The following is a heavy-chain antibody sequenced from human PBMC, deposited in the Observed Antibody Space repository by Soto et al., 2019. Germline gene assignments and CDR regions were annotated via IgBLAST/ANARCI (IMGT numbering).Heavy chain of an antibody. CDR2: ISGSGGST. V-gene: IGHV3-23*01. J-gene: IGHJ2*01. D-gene: IGHD4-17*01. Sequence: GGSLRLSCAASGFTFSSYAMSWVRQAPGKGLEWVSAISGSGGSTYYADSVKGRFTISRDNSKNTLYLQMNSLRAEDTAVYYCANILREYWYFDLWGRGTLVTVSS. CDR3: ANILREYWYFDL. CDR1: GFTFSSYA.